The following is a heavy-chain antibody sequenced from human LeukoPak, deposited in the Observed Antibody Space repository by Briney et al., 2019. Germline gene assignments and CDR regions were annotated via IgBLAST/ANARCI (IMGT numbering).Heavy chain of an antibody. CDR2: INHSGST. CDR1: GGSFSGYY. CDR3: ARERVGGNRRDDSSI. V-gene: IGHV4-34*01. D-gene: IGHD1/OR15-1a*01. Sequence: SETLSLTYAVYGGSFSGYYWSWIRQPPGKGLEWIGEINHSGSTNYNPSLKSRVTISVDTSKNQFSLKLSSVTAADTAVYYCARERVGGNRRDDSSIWAQGTKVTVSS. J-gene: IGHJ3*02.